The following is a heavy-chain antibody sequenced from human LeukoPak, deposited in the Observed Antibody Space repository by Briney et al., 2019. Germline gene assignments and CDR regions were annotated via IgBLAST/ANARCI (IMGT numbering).Heavy chain of an antibody. CDR2: IVPQIGTA. CDR1: GGTFNSYA. CDR3: AREAIPFLANLSVNYWHLDL. J-gene: IGHJ2*01. Sequence: ASVKVSCKPTGGTFNSYAITWVRQAPGQGLEYMGLIVPQIGTANSARNFQGRVSITADKSPNTVYMELDSLRSEDTAVYFCAREAIPFLANLSVNYWHLDLWGRGSLVTVSS. V-gene: IGHV1-69*06. D-gene: IGHD3-3*02.